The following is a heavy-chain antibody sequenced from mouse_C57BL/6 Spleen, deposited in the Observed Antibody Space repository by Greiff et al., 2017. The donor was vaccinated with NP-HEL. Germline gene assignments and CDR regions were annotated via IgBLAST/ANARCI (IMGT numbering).Heavy chain of an antibody. CDR1: GFSLTSYG. CDR3: ASSMGGNPSYWYFDV. CDR2: IWSGGST. J-gene: IGHJ1*03. D-gene: IGHD2-1*01. Sequence: QVHVKQSGPGLVQPSQSLSITCTVSGFSLTSYGVHWVRQSPGKGLEWLGVIWSGGSTDYNAAFISRLSISKDNSKSQVFFKMNSLQADDTAIYYCASSMGGNPSYWYFDVWGTGTTVTVSS. V-gene: IGHV2-2*01.